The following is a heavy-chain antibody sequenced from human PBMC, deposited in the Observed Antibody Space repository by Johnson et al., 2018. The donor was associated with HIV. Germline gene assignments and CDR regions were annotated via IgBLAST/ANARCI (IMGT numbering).Heavy chain of an antibody. Sequence: MLLVESGGGVVRPGGSLRLSCAASGFTFDDYGMSWVRQAPGKGLEWVSGINWNGGSTDYADSVKDRFTISRDNAKNSLFLQMNSLRAEDTALYSCARVGVDDAFDIWGQGTMVTVSS. CDR1: GFTFDDYG. D-gene: IGHD2-15*01. J-gene: IGHJ3*02. V-gene: IGHV3-20*04. CDR2: INWNGGST. CDR3: ARVGVDDAFDI.